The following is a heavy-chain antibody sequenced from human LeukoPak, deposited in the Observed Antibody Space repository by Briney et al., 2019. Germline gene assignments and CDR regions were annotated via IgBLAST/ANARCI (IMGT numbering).Heavy chain of an antibody. Sequence: SETQSLTCAVYGGSFSGYYWSWIRQPPGKGLEWIGEINHSGSTNYNPSLKSRVTISVDTSKNQFSRKLSSVTAADTAVYYCARLSYDSSGLPSFDYWGQGTLVTVSS. CDR3: ARLSYDSSGLPSFDY. CDR1: GGSFSGYY. V-gene: IGHV4-34*01. J-gene: IGHJ4*02. CDR2: INHSGST. D-gene: IGHD3-22*01.